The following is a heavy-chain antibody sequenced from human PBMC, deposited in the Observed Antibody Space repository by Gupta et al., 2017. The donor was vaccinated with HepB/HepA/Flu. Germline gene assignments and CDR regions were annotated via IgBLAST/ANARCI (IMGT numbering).Heavy chain of an antibody. J-gene: IGHJ4*02. V-gene: IGHV4-34*01. CDR3: ANQDDYGGIDY. D-gene: IGHD4-17*01. Sequence: QVQLQQWGAGLLKPSETLSLTCAVYGGSFSGYYWSWIRQPPGKGLEWIGEINHSGSTNYNPSLKSRVTISVDTSKNQFSLKLSSVTAADTAVYYCANQDDYGGIDYWGQGTLVTVSS. CDR1: GGSFSGYY. CDR2: INHSGST.